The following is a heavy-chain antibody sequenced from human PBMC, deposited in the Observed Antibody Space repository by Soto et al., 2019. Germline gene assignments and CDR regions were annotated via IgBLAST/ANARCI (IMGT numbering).Heavy chain of an antibody. V-gene: IGHV4-4*02. CDR1: GGSFTSNNW. J-gene: IGHJ4*02. Sequence: SETLSLTCAVSGGSFTSNNWWTWVRQPPGQGLEWIGEIYRTGCTNYNPSLKSRVTISLDKSENQFSLKVTSLTAADTAVYYCASRDPGTSVDYWGQGTLVT. CDR3: ASRDPGTSVDY. D-gene: IGHD1-7*01. CDR2: IYRTGCT.